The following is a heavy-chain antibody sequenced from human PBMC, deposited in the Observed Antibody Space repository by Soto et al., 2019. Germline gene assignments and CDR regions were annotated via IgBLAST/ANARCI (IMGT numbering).Heavy chain of an antibody. CDR3: AKGSFGFDY. D-gene: IGHD3-10*01. J-gene: IGHJ4*02. CDR2: ISKSGDST. CDR1: GVTLTSYA. V-gene: IGHV3-23*01. Sequence: VGSLRLSCAASGVTLTSYAMTWVRQVPGEGLQWVSSISKSGDSTYYADSVKGRFTTSRDNSKNTLYLQMNSLRAEDTAIYYCAKGSFGFDYWGQGPLVTVSS.